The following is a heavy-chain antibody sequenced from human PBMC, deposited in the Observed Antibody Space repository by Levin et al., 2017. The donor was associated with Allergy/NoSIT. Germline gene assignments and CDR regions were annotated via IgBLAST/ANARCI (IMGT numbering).Heavy chain of an antibody. CDR1: GFTFGDYA. D-gene: IGHD2-15*01. V-gene: IGHV3-49*03. Sequence: RGESLKISCTASGFTFGDYAMSWFRQAPGKGLEWVGFIRSKAYGGTTEYAASVKGRFTISRDDSKSIAYLQMNSLKTEDTAVYYCTRGAISALGGYWGQGTLVTVSS. J-gene: IGHJ4*02. CDR2: IRSKAYGGTT. CDR3: TRGAISALGGY.